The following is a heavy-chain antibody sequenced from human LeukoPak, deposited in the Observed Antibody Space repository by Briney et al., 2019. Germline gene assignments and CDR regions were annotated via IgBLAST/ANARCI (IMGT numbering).Heavy chain of an antibody. CDR3: PREMGWLGTYALDI. CDR1: GGSISSYY. V-gene: IGHV4-4*07. CDR2: IYTSGST. D-gene: IGHD6-19*01. J-gene: IGHJ3*02. Sequence: SETLSLTCTVSGGSISSYYWSWIRQPAVKGLEWIGRIYTSGSTNYNPSLKSRVTMSVDTSKNQFSLKLSSVTAADTAVYYCPREMGWLGTYALDIWGQGTMVTVSS.